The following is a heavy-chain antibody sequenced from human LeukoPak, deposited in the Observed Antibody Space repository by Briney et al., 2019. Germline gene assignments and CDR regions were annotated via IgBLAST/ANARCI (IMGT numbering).Heavy chain of an antibody. Sequence: ASVRVSCKASGYTFTSYGINWVRQAPGQGLEWMGWISAYNGDTNYAQNFKDRVNVTTDPSTSTTYMELRSLRSDDTALYFCARARLPHAYVDKWGQGTLVTVSS. CDR1: GYTFTSYG. V-gene: IGHV1-18*01. J-gene: IGHJ4*02. CDR3: ARARLPHAYVDK. CDR2: ISAYNGDT.